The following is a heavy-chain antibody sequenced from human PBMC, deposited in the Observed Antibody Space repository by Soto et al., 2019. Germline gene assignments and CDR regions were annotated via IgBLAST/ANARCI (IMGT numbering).Heavy chain of an antibody. V-gene: IGHV3-23*01. CDR3: AKDPEGYSGYDSFDY. J-gene: IGHJ4*02. CDR2: ISGSGGST. CDR1: GFTFSSYA. Sequence: EVQLLESGGGLVQPGGSLRLSCAASGFTFSSYAMSWVRQAPGKGLEWVAAISGSGGSTYYADSVKGRFTISRDNSKNTLYLQMNSLRAEDTAVYYCAKDPEGYSGYDSFDYWGQGTLVTVSS. D-gene: IGHD5-12*01.